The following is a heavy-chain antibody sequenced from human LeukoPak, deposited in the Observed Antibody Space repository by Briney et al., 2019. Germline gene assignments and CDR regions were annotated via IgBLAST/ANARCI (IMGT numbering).Heavy chain of an antibody. D-gene: IGHD4-17*01. CDR2: IKQDGGEK. V-gene: IGHV3-7*01. Sequence: GGSLRLSCAASEFTFSSYWMSWVRQAPGKGLEWVANIKQDGGEKYYLDSVKGRFTVSRDNAKNSLYLQMSSLRAEDTAVYYCARVGARQILEYWGQGTLVTVSS. CDR1: EFTFSSYW. CDR3: ARVGARQILEY. J-gene: IGHJ4*02.